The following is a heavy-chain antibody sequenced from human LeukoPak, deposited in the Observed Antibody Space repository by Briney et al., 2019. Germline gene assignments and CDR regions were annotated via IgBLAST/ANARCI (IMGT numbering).Heavy chain of an antibody. J-gene: IGHJ5*02. D-gene: IGHD3-10*01. CDR3: ARKGGFGELSWFDP. V-gene: IGHV4-4*07. CDR1: GGSISSCY. CDR2: IYTSGST. Sequence: SETLSLTCTVSGGSISSCYWSWIRQPAGKGLEWIGRIYTSGSTNYNPSLKSRVTMSVDTSKNQSSLKLSSVTAADTAVYYCARKGGFGELSWFDPWGQGTLVTVSS.